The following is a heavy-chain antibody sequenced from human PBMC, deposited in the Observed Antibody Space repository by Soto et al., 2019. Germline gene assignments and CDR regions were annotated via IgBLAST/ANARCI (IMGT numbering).Heavy chain of an antibody. J-gene: IGHJ4*02. V-gene: IGHV1-3*01. Sequence: QVQLVQSGAEVKKPGASVKVSCKASGYTFTSYAMHWVRQAPGQRLEWMGWINAGNGHTKYSQKFQGRVTITRDTAASTPYMQLTRLAPDDTAVYSCARSSGLCSGDYWGLGSLVTVCS. D-gene: IGHD3-22*01. CDR3: ARSSGLCSGDY. CDR2: INAGNGHT. CDR1: GYTFTSYA.